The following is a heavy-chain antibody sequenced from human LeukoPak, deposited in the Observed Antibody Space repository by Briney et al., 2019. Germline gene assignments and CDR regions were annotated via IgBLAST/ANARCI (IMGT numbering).Heavy chain of an antibody. Sequence: GGSLRLSCAASGFSVRTTYMSWVRQTPGKGLEWVSVLYTGGGTDHADSVKGRFSISRDNSKNTLSLQMNSLRAEDTAIYYCTRSGYRHPYHFDSWGQGTLVTVSS. CDR2: LYTGGGT. CDR3: TRSGYRHPYHFDS. D-gene: IGHD3-22*01. CDR1: GFSVRTTY. J-gene: IGHJ4*02. V-gene: IGHV3-53*01.